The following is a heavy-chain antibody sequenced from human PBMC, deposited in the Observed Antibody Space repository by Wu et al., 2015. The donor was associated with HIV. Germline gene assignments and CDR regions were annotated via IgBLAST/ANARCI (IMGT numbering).Heavy chain of an antibody. CDR1: GDTFSNHA. V-gene: IGHV1-18*01. Sequence: QVQLVQSGAELKKPGSSVRVSCKASGDTFSNHAITWVRQAPGQGLEWMGWISPYNGDTKYSQKFQDRVTMTTETSTSTAYMDLGSLRSDDTAVYYCARVPSYKPLDFWGQGTLVTVSS. CDR2: ISPYNGDT. CDR3: ARVPSYKPLDF. D-gene: IGHD1-1*01. J-gene: IGHJ4*02.